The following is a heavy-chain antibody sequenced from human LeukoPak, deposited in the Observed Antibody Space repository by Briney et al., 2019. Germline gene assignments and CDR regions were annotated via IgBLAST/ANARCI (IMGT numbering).Heavy chain of an antibody. CDR3: TRTRQQWLPDPY. Sequence: GGSLRLSCAASSFTFSSYGMHWVRQAPGKGLEWVAVIWYDGSNKYYADSVKGRFTISRDNSKNTLYLQMNSLRAEDTAVYYCTRTRQQWLPDPYWGPGTLVIVSS. D-gene: IGHD6-19*01. J-gene: IGHJ4*02. CDR2: IWYDGSNK. V-gene: IGHV3-33*01. CDR1: SFTFSSYG.